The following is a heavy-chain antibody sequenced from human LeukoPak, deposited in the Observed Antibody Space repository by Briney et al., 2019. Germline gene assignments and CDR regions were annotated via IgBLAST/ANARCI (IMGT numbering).Heavy chain of an antibody. CDR2: TIPIFGTA. CDR1: GGTFSSYA. CDR3: ARGISSGYSYGYFGY. V-gene: IGHV1-69*01. Sequence: ASVKVSCKASGGTFSSYAISWVRQAPGQGLEWMGGTIPIFGTANYAQKFQGRVTITADESTSTAYMELSSLRSEDTAVYYCARGISSGYSYGYFGYWGQGTLVTVSS. D-gene: IGHD5-18*01. J-gene: IGHJ4*02.